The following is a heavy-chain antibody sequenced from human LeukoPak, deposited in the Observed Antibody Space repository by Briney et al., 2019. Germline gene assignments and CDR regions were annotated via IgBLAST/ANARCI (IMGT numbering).Heavy chain of an antibody. CDR1: GGSISSGGYY. Sequence: SETLSLTCTVSGGSISSGGYYWSWIRQHPGKGLEWIGYIYYSGSTYYNPSLKSRVTISVDTSKNQFSLKLSSVTAADTAVYYCARGSHDYALLPFDPWGQGTLVTVSS. D-gene: IGHD4-17*01. CDR2: IYYSGST. CDR3: ARGSHDYALLPFDP. V-gene: IGHV4-31*03. J-gene: IGHJ5*02.